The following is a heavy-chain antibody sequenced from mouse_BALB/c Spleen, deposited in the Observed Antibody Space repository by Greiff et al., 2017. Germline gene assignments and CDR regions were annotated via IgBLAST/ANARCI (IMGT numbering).Heavy chain of an antibody. Sequence: EVKLVESGGGLVKPGGSLKLSCAASGFTFSSYAMSWVRQTPEKRLEWVASISSGGSTYYPDSVKGRFTISRDNARNILYLQMSSLRSEDTAMYYCARDGSSYWYFDVWGAGTTVNVSS. CDR3: ARDGSSYWYFDV. CDR1: GFTFSSYA. V-gene: IGHV5-6-5*01. J-gene: IGHJ1*01. CDR2: ISSGGST. D-gene: IGHD1-1*01.